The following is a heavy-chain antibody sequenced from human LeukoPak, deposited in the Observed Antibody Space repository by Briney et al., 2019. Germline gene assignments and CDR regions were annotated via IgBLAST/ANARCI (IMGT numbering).Heavy chain of an antibody. J-gene: IGHJ4*02. CDR1: GFTFSSYA. D-gene: IGHD3-22*01. CDR2: ISGSGGST. Sequence: GGSLRLSCAASGFTFSSYAMSWVRQAPGKGLEWVSAISGSGGSTYYAHSVKGRFTISRDNSKNTLYLQMNSLRAEDTAVYYCAKMGVVIHKALDYWGQGTLVTVSS. V-gene: IGHV3-23*01. CDR3: AKMGVVIHKALDY.